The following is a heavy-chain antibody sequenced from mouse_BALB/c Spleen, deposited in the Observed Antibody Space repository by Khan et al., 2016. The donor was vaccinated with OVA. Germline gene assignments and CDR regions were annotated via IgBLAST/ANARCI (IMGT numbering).Heavy chain of an antibody. V-gene: IGHV3-2*02. Sequence: EVQLQESGPGLVKPSQSLSLTCTVTGYSITSDYAWNWIRQFPGNKLEWMGYISYSGSTTYNPSLKSRISITRDTSKDQFFLQLKSVTSDDTATYYLASELGRYYALDYWGQGTSVTVSS. J-gene: IGHJ4*01. CDR2: ISYSGST. CDR1: GYSITSDYA. CDR3: ASELGRYYALDY. D-gene: IGHD4-1*01.